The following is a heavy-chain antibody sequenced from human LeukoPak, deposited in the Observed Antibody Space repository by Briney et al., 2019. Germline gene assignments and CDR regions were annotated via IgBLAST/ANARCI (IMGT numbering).Heavy chain of an antibody. D-gene: IGHD1-26*01. CDR3: ASGSGSYGDDAFDI. Sequence: AXXKVSCKASGYTFTSYGISWVRQAPGQGLEWMGWISAYNGNTNYAQKLQGRVTMTTDTSTSTAYMELRSLRSDDTAVYYCASGSGSYGDDAFDIWGQGTMVTVSS. J-gene: IGHJ3*02. CDR1: GYTFTSYG. V-gene: IGHV1-18*01. CDR2: ISAYNGNT.